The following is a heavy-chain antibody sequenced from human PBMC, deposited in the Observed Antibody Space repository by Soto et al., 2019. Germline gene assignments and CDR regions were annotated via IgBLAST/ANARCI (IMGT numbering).Heavy chain of an antibody. CDR1: GYPFTYYD. Sequence: QVQLVQSGAEVKKPGASVRVSCQASGYPFTYYDINWVRQAPGQGLEWMGWMNPKSGNTGSAQRFQGRLTMTSNTSINTAYMDLTSLPAEDGATYYCARVHTVTTYVDVWGRGTPVTVSS. V-gene: IGHV1-8*01. D-gene: IGHD4-17*01. J-gene: IGHJ2*01. CDR3: ARVHTVTTYVDV. CDR2: MNPKSGNT.